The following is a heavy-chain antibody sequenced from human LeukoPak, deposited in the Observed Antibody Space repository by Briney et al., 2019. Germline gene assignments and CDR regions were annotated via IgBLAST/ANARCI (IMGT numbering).Heavy chain of an antibody. CDR2: IYYSGST. Sequence: SETLSLTCTVSGGSISSSSYYCGWIRQPPGKGLEWIGSIYYSGSTYYNPSLKGRVTISVDTSKNQFSLKLSSVTAADTAVYYCARHPTYTVNEIDYWGQGTLVTVSS. D-gene: IGHD4-17*01. J-gene: IGHJ4*02. CDR3: ARHPTYTVNEIDY. CDR1: GGSISSSSYY. V-gene: IGHV4-39*01.